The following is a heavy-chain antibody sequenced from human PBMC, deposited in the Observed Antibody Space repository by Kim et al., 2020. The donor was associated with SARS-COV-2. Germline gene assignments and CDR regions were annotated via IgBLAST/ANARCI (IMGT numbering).Heavy chain of an antibody. CDR2: ISYDGSNK. CDR1: GFTFSGHG. V-gene: IGHV3-30*04. D-gene: IGHD6-19*01. J-gene: IGHJ6*02. CDR3: TRDIASYSSGLIYYYYGMGI. Sequence: GGSLRLSCAASGFTFSGHGMHWVRQAPGKGLEWVAVISYDGSNKNYVDSVNGRFTISRDNSKNTLYLQMNSLRVEDTAVYYCTRDIASYSSGLIYYYYGMGIWGPRDTVTVSS.